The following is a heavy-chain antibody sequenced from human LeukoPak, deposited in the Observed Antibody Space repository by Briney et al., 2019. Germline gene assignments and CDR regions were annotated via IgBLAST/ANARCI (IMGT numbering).Heavy chain of an antibody. J-gene: IGHJ4*02. CDR1: SGSISSYY. V-gene: IGHV4-4*07. Sequence: KSSETLSLTCTVSSGSISSYYWSWIRQPAGKGLEWIGRIYTSGSTNYNPSLKSRVTISIDMSRNQFSPQLSSLTAADTAVYYCASRPYTYGYFDNGGPGTLVTVYS. CDR2: IYTSGST. CDR3: ASRPYTYGYFDN. D-gene: IGHD2-2*02.